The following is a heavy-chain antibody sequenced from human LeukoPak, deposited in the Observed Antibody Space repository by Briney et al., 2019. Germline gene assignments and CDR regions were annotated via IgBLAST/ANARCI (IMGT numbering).Heavy chain of an antibody. V-gene: IGHV4-34*01. CDR2: INHSGST. CDR3: ARDSSGIIDAFDI. J-gene: IGHJ3*02. D-gene: IGHD6-19*01. CDR1: GGSFSGYY. Sequence: SETLSLTCAVYGGSFSGYYWSWLRQPPGKGLEWIGEINHSGSTNYNPSLKSRVTISVDTSKNQFSLKLSSVTAADTAVYYCARDSSGIIDAFDIWGQGTMVTVSS.